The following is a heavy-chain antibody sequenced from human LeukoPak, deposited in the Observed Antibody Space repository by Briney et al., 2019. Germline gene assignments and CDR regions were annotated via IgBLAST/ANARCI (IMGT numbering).Heavy chain of an antibody. Sequence: SATLSLTCTDTGGSISSSSYYWGWIRQPPGKGLEWIGSIYYSGNTYYNPSLKSRVTISVDTSKNQFSLKLSSVTATDTAVYYCARPMYYYDSSGYYSYAFDIWGQGTMVTVSS. D-gene: IGHD3-22*01. CDR3: ARPMYYYDSSGYYSYAFDI. CDR2: IYYSGNT. CDR1: GGSISSSSYY. J-gene: IGHJ3*02. V-gene: IGHV4-39*01.